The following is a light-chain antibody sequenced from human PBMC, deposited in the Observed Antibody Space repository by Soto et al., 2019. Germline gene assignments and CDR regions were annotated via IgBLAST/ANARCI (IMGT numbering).Light chain of an antibody. J-gene: IGLJ1*01. V-gene: IGLV2-14*01. CDR1: STDVGAYNY. CDR3: SSLSTTSTPIV. CDR2: EVN. Sequence: QSALTQPASVSGSPGQSITISCTGTSTDVGAYNYVSWYQQHPGKAPKLMIYEVNNRPSGVSHRFSGSKSANTASLTISGLQPEDEAYYYCSSLSTTSTPIVFGTGTKVTVL.